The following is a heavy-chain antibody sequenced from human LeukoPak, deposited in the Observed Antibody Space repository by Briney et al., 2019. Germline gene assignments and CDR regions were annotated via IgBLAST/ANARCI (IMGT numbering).Heavy chain of an antibody. V-gene: IGHV3-53*01. Sequence: GGSLRLSCAASGFTVSRNYMRWVRQAPGKGLEWVSVIYSGGSTYYADSVKGRFTISRDNSKNTLYLQMNSLRAEDTAVYYCARALDYDSSGYLPAVYFDYWGQGTLVTVSS. CDR2: IYSGGST. J-gene: IGHJ4*02. D-gene: IGHD3-22*01. CDR3: ARALDYDSSGYLPAVYFDY. CDR1: GFTVSRNY.